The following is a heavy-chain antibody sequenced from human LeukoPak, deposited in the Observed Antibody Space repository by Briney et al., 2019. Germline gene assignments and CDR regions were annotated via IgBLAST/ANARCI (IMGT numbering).Heavy chain of an antibody. CDR1: GYRFTDYY. Sequence: GASVKVSCKTSGYRFTDYYIHWVRQAPGQGVERMGWMNPNSGNTGYAQKFQGRVTMTRNTSISTAYMELSSLRSEDTAVYYCARYCSSTSCSYYYYYYGLDVWGQGTTVTVSS. CDR2: MNPNSGNT. D-gene: IGHD2-2*01. CDR3: ARYCSSTSCSYYYYYYGLDV. V-gene: IGHV1-8*02. J-gene: IGHJ6*02.